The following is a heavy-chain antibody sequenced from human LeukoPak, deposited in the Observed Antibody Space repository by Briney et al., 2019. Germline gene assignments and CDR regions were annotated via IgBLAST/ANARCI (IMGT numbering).Heavy chain of an antibody. CDR3: AAAIPPGRMFQIYYYYYMDV. D-gene: IGHD3-10*02. CDR2: ISGSGGST. CDR1: GFTFSSYA. J-gene: IGHJ6*03. V-gene: IGHV3-23*01. Sequence: PGGSLRLSCAASGFTFSSYAMSWVRQAPGKGLEWVSAISGSGGSTYYADSVKGRFTISRDNSKNTLYLQMNSLRAEDTAVYYCAAAIPPGRMFQIYYYYYMDVWGKGTTVTVSS.